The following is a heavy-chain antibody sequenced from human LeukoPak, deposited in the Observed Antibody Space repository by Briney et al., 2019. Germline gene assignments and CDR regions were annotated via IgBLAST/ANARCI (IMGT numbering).Heavy chain of an antibody. CDR2: IKQDGSEK. Sequence: PGGSLRLSCAATGLTFSSYWMSWVRQAPGKGLEWVAKIKQDGSEKYYVDSVKGRFTIPRDNAKNSLYLQMNSLRAEDTAVYYCARKVPGTTTPRDWYYYYYMDVWGKGTTVTVSS. V-gene: IGHV3-7*01. CDR1: GLTFSSYW. J-gene: IGHJ6*03. CDR3: ARKVPGTTTPRDWYYYYYMDV. D-gene: IGHD1-7*01.